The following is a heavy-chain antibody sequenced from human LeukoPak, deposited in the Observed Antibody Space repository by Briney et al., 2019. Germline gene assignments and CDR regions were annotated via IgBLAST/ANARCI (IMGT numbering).Heavy chain of an antibody. D-gene: IGHD2-2*02. CDR3: ARLDILVVPPARPYYSSYMDS. CDR1: GYTFTSYG. CDR2: ISAYNGNT. Sequence: ASVKVSCKASGYTFTSYGISWVRQAPGQGLEWMGWISAYNGNTNYAQKLQGRVTMTTDTSTSTAYMELRSLRSDDTAVYYCARLDILVVPPARPYYSSYMDSWAKGPRSPSP. V-gene: IGHV1-18*01. J-gene: IGHJ6*03.